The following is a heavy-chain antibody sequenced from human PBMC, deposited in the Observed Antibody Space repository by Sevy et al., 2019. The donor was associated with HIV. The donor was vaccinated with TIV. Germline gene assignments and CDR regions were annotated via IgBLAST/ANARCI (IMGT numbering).Heavy chain of an antibody. D-gene: IGHD2-8*01. CDR1: GGSISGSTNY. CDR2: LYYGGST. V-gene: IGHV4-39*01. Sequence: SETLSLTCTVSGGSISGSTNYWGWIRQSPGKGLAWIGSLYYGGSTYLNPSLKSRVTTSVDTSKNQFSLKLNSVTAADTAVYYCVRHLTNYLYWYFDLWGRGALVTVSS. CDR3: VRHLTNYLYWYFDL. J-gene: IGHJ2*01.